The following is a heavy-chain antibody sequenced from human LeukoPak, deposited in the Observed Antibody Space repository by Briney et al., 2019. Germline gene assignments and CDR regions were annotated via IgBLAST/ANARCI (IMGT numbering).Heavy chain of an antibody. CDR1: RFSFRTYG. CDR2: IRYDGSEK. CDR3: AKKGYYDGSGYYMYYFDH. V-gene: IGHV3-30*02. Sequence: GGSLRLSCVASRFSFRTYGMHWIRQAPGKGLEWVAFIRYDGSEKYYVDAVKGRFTISRDNSRDTLYLEMNSLRGEDTAVYFCAKKGYYDGSGYYMYYFDHWGQGTLVTVSS. J-gene: IGHJ4*02. D-gene: IGHD3-22*01.